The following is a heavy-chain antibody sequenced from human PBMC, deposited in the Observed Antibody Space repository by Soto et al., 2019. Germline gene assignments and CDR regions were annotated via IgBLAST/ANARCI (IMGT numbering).Heavy chain of an antibody. J-gene: IGHJ6*02. D-gene: IGHD3-22*01. CDR2: TYYRSKWYN. CDR1: GDSVSSNSAA. V-gene: IGHV6-1*01. Sequence: SQTLSLPCAISGDSVSSNSAAWTWIRQSPSRGLEWLGRTYYRSKWYNDYAVSVKSRITINPDTSKNQFSLQLNSLTPEDTALYYCARVLADSSGYYYYYGMDVWGQGTTVTVSS. CDR3: ARVLADSSGYYYYYGMDV.